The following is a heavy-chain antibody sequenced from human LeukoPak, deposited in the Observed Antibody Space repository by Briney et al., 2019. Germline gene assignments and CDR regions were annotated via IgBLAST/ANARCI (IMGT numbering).Heavy chain of an antibody. J-gene: IGHJ3*02. Sequence: PGGSLRLSCAASGFTSSSYGMHRVRQAPGKGLEWVAVISYDGSNKYYADSVKGRFTISRDNSKNTLYLQMNSLRAEDTAVYYCAKLAQDAFDIWGQGTMVTVSS. CDR1: GFTSSSYG. V-gene: IGHV3-30*18. CDR3: AKLAQDAFDI. CDR2: ISYDGSNK.